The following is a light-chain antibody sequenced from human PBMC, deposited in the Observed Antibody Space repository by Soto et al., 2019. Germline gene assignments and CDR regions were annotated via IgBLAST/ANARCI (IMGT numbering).Light chain of an antibody. Sequence: QSALTQPASVSGSPGQSITISCTGTSSDVGSYNLVSWYQQHPGKAPKLMIYEVSKRPSGVSNRFSGSKSGNTASLTISGXXXXXXXDYYCCSYAGSSTWVFGGGTQLTVL. V-gene: IGLV2-23*02. CDR3: CSYAGSSTWV. CDR2: EVS. CDR1: SSDVGSYNL. J-gene: IGLJ3*02.